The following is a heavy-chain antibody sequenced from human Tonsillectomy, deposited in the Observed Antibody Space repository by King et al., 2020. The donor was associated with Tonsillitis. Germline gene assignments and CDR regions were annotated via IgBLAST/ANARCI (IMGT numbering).Heavy chain of an antibody. CDR3: ARGGGDTSGHRENDY. V-gene: IGHV4-59*01. Sequence: QLQESGPGLVKPSETLSLTCAVSGVSISAYYWSWIRQPPGKGLEWSGYIQYSGSTNYNPSLKRRFTISVYTSRDQFSLNLSFVTAADTAVYYCARGGGDTSGHRENDYWGQGTLVTVSS. CDR2: IQYSGST. D-gene: IGHD3-22*01. J-gene: IGHJ4*02. CDR1: GVSISAYY.